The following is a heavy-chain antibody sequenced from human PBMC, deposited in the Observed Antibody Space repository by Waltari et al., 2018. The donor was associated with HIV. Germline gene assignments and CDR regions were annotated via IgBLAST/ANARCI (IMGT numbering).Heavy chain of an antibody. CDR3: ARDYNYAPDY. V-gene: IGHV3-33*01. Sequence: QVQLVESGGGVVQPGRSLSLSCAASGFTFKNFAMNWVHQAPGKGLEWVGNIYYDGSKKFDGDSVRGRFTISRDNSKQILYLQMNSLRVEDTALYYCARDYNYAPDYWGQGTLVVVSS. CDR1: GFTFKNFA. D-gene: IGHD5-18*01. CDR2: IYYDGSKK. J-gene: IGHJ4*02.